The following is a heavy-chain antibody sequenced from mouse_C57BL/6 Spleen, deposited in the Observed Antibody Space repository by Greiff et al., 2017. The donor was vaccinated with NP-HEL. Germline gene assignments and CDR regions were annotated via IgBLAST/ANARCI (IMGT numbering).Heavy chain of an antibody. Sequence: VKLQESGAELVKPGASVKISCKASGYAFSSYWMNWVKQRPGKGLEWIGQIYPGDGDTTYNGKFKGKATLTADKSSSTAYMQLSSLTSEDSAVYFCARDDGYTGYYAMDYWGQGTSVTVSS. CDR3: ARDDGYTGYYAMDY. CDR2: IYPGDGDT. V-gene: IGHV1-80*01. J-gene: IGHJ4*01. D-gene: IGHD2-3*01. CDR1: GYAFSSYW.